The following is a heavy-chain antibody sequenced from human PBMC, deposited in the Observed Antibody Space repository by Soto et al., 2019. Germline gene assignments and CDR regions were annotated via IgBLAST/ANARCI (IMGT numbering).Heavy chain of an antibody. J-gene: IGHJ6*02. Sequence: EASVKVSCKASVYPFTSYDINWVRQAPGQGLEWMGWMSPNTGNTGYAQKFQGRVTMTRNTSISTVYMELSSLRSEDTAVYFCARDWGVVSYYYGMDFWGQGTTVTVSS. V-gene: IGHV1-8*01. CDR3: ARDWGVVSYYYGMDF. D-gene: IGHD7-27*01. CDR2: MSPNTGNT. CDR1: VYPFTSYD.